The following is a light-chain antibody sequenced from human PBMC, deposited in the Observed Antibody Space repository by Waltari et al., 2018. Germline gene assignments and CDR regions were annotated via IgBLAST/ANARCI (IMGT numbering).Light chain of an antibody. CDR1: QNISSY. CDR3: QQSYSTPRT. Sequence: DIQMTQSPSSLSASVADRLTITCRASQNISSYLNWYQQKPGKAPKLLLSAASNLQSGVPSRFSGSGSGTDFTLTINSLQPEDFAAYYCQQSYSTPRTFGQGTRLDIK. J-gene: IGKJ5*01. CDR2: AAS. V-gene: IGKV1-39*01.